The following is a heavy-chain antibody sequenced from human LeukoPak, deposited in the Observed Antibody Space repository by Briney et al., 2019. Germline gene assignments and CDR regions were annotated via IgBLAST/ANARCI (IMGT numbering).Heavy chain of an antibody. Sequence: GSLRLSCAASGFTFSSYGMHWVRQAPGKGLEWVAVISYDGSNKYYADSVKGRFTISRDNSKNTLYLQMNSLRAEDTAVYYCAKAPSWYRAYYYGMDVWGQGTTVTVSS. CDR3: AKAPSWYRAYYYGMDV. CDR2: ISYDGSNK. D-gene: IGHD6-13*01. V-gene: IGHV3-30*18. CDR1: GFTFSSYG. J-gene: IGHJ6*02.